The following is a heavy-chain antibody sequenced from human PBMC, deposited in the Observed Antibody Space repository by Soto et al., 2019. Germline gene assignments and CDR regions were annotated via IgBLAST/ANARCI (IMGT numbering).Heavy chain of an antibody. D-gene: IGHD1-7*01. CDR1: GFTFSSYA. CDR2: ISYDGRNK. Sequence: QVQLVESGGGVVQPGRSLRLSCAASGFTFSSYAMHWVRQAPGKGLEWVAVISYDGRNKYYADSVKGRFTISRDNSKNRRYLQKNSRRAETTAGYYCARNRGQTRTQESYRNYWGQGTLVTVSP. J-gene: IGHJ4*02. V-gene: IGHV3-30*04. CDR3: ARNRGQTRTQESYRNY.